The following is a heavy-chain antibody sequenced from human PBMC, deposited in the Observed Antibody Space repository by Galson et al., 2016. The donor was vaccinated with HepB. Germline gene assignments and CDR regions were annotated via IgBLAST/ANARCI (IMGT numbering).Heavy chain of an antibody. CDR3: VRARLAAGGANNWFDP. Sequence: TLSLTCNVSGGSIDTGSYYWTWVRQPAGKGLEWIGRIHYSGATNYNPSLQGRVTISLDMSKNQFSLTLTSATATDTAMYFCVRARLAAGGANNWFDPWGQGTLVAVSS. V-gene: IGHV4-61*02. J-gene: IGHJ5*02. D-gene: IGHD6-13*01. CDR1: GGSIDTGSYY. CDR2: IHYSGAT.